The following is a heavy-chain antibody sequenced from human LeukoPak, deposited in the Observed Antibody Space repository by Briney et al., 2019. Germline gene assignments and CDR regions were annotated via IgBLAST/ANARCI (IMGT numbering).Heavy chain of an antibody. D-gene: IGHD1-26*01. CDR1: GGSISSGDYY. Sequence: PSETLSLTCTVSGGSISSGDYYWSWIRQPPGKGLEWIGYIYYSGSTYYNPSLKSRVTISVDTSKNQFSLKLSSVTAADTAVYYCASLFEGATTDYWGQGTLVTVSS. V-gene: IGHV4-30-4*02. CDR3: ASLFEGATTDY. J-gene: IGHJ4*02. CDR2: IYYSGST.